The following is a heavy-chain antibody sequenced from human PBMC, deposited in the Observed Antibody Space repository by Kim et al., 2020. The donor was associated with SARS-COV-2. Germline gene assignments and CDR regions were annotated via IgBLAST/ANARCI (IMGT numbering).Heavy chain of an antibody. J-gene: IGHJ4*02. D-gene: IGHD2-15*01. CDR1: GFTFDDYA. Sequence: GGSLRLSCAASGFTFDDYAMHWVRQAPGKGLEWVSGISWNSGSIGYAASVRGRFTISRDNAKSSLYLQMNSLRAEDAALYYCARDIGRYCSGGSCFLPGYWGQGTQVTVSS. CDR3: ARDIGRYCSGGSCFLPGY. V-gene: IGHV3-9*01. CDR2: ISWNSGSI.